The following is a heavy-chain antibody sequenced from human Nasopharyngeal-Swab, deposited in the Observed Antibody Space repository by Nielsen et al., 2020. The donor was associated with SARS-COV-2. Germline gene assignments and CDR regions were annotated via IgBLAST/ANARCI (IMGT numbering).Heavy chain of an antibody. V-gene: IGHV4-39*01. CDR1: GGSISSSSYY. Sequence: SETLSLTCTVSGGSISSSSYYWGWIRQPPGKGLEWIGSIYYSGSTYYNPSLKSRVTISVDTSKNQFSLKLSPVTAADTAVYYCARQAGNFDYWGQGTLVTVSS. D-gene: IGHD6-19*01. CDR3: ARQAGNFDY. CDR2: IYYSGST. J-gene: IGHJ4*02.